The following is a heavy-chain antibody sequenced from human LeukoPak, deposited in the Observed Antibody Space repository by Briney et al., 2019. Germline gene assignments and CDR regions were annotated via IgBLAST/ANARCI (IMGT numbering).Heavy chain of an antibody. CDR2: INPNSGGT. J-gene: IGHJ6*02. D-gene: IGHD2-21*01. Sequence: GASVKVSLKASGYTFTAYYIHWVRQAPGQGLEWMGWINPNSGGTNYAQNFQGRVTMTRDTSITTAYMELSSLSSDDTAVYYCARGIVVVSAAWYYYRMDVCGQGTTVTVSS. CDR1: GYTFTAYY. CDR3: ARGIVVVSAAWYYYRMDV. V-gene: IGHV1-2*02.